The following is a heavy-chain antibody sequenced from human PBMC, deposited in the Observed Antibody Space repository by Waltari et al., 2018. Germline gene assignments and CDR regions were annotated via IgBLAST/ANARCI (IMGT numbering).Heavy chain of an antibody. J-gene: IGHJ4*02. D-gene: IGHD3-3*01. V-gene: IGHV3-30*01. Sequence: QVQLVESGGGVVQPGRSLRLSCAASGFTFSSYAMHWVRQAPGKGLEWVAVISKDGSNKYYADSVKGRFTISRDNSKNTLYLQMNSLRAEDTAVYYCARDRRTYYDFWSGYSGFDYWGQGTLVTVSS. CDR2: ISKDGSNK. CDR1: GFTFSSYA. CDR3: ARDRRTYYDFWSGYSGFDY.